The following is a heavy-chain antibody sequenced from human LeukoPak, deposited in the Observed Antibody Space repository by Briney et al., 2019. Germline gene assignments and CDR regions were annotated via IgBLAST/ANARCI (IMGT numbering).Heavy chain of an antibody. Sequence: PGGSLRLSCAASGSTFNIYGMHWVRQAPGKGLEWVAYIRYDGGNKYYAGSVKGRFPISRDNSKNTLFLQMNSLRAEDTAVYYCASGRGSGGSHTSYFDYWGQGTLVTVSS. D-gene: IGHD2-15*01. V-gene: IGHV3-30*02. CDR3: ASGRGSGGSHTSYFDY. J-gene: IGHJ4*02. CDR2: IRYDGGNK. CDR1: GSTFNIYG.